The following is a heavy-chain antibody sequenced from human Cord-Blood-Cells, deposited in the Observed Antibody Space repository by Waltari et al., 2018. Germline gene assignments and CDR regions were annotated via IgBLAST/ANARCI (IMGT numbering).Heavy chain of an antibody. J-gene: IGHJ3*02. CDR1: GYTFTDYY. V-gene: IGHV1-2*02. CDR2: INPNRGGT. D-gene: IGHD1-7*01. Sequence: QVQLVQSGAEVKKPGASVKVSCKASGYTFTDYYMQWVRQAPGQGLEWMGGINPNRGGTNYAQKFQGRVTMTRDTSISTAYMELSRLRSDDTAVYYCARSITGTTRSAFDIWGQGTMVTVSS. CDR3: ARSITGTTRSAFDI.